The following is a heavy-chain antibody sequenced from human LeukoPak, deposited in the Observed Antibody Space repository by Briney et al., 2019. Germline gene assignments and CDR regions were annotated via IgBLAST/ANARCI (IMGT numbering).Heavy chain of an antibody. CDR2: ISGSGGST. CDR3: AKDRPAGYCSSTSCYSSADY. V-gene: IGHV3-23*01. D-gene: IGHD2-2*03. CDR1: GFTFSNAW. J-gene: IGHJ4*02. Sequence: GGSLRLSCAASGFTFSNAWMSWVRQAPGKGLEWVSAISGSGGSTYYADSVKGQFTISRDNSKNTLYLQMNSLRAEDTAVYYCAKDRPAGYCSSTSCYSSADYWGQGTLVTVSS.